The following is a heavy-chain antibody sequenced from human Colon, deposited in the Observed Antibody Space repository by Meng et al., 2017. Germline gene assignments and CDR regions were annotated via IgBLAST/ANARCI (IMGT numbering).Heavy chain of an antibody. Sequence: ASVKVSCKTSGYTFTTYAMNWVRQAPGQGLEWMGWINTNTGNPTYAQAFTGRFVVSLDTSVSTAYLQINSLKPEDTAIYYCARPSGYRNGFDPWGQGTLVTVSS. CDR1: GYTFTTYA. CDR3: ARPSGYRNGFDP. D-gene: IGHD3-3*01. CDR2: INTNTGNP. J-gene: IGHJ5*02. V-gene: IGHV7-4-1*02.